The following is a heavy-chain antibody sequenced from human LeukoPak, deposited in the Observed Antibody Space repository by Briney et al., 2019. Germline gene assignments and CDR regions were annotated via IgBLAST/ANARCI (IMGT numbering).Heavy chain of an antibody. CDR1: GFTFSSYT. Sequence: PGGSLRLSCAAPGFTFSSYTMNWVRQAPGKGLEWVSLINSGNTYIHYADSVKGRFTISRDNAKNSLYLQMNSLRAEDTAVYYCARGGDIVVVVAATPPPIDYWGQGTLVTVSS. J-gene: IGHJ4*02. V-gene: IGHV3-21*01. CDR2: INSGNTYI. D-gene: IGHD2-15*01. CDR3: ARGGDIVVVVAATPPPIDY.